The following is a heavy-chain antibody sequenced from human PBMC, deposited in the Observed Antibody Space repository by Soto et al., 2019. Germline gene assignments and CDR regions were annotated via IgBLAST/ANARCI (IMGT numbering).Heavy chain of an antibody. CDR3: AKSTGGTANGLDV. Sequence: MQLVESGGDLVQPGRSLRLSCAASGFSFGDYAMHWVRQAPGKGLEWVSGISRKRASIGYADSVKGRFIISRDNAKNSLYLQLNSLRAEDTALYCCAKSTGGTANGLDVWGQGTTVTVSS. D-gene: IGHD2-8*02. CDR2: ISRKRASI. J-gene: IGHJ6*02. V-gene: IGHV3-9*01. CDR1: GFSFGDYA.